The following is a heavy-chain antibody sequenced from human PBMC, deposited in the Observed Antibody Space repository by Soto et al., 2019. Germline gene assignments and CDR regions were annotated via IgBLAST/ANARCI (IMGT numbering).Heavy chain of an antibody. CDR3: TTDGPYSRSSLWFDP. J-gene: IGHJ5*02. Sequence: EVQLVESGGGLVKTGGSLRLSCAASGFTFSNACMTWVRQAPGKGLEWVGRIRCKTAGEATDYAAPVKGRFTISREDSRNTLYLQMNSLNAEDTAVYYCTTDGPYSRSSLWFDPWGQGTLVTVSS. V-gene: IGHV3-15*01. CDR1: GFTFSNAC. D-gene: IGHD6-6*01. CDR2: IRCKTAGEAT.